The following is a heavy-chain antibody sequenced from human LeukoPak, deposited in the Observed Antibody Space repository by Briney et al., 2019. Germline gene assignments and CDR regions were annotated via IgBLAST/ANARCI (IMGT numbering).Heavy chain of an antibody. CDR1: GYTLTNYA. CDR3: ARDYYGSGTYSHLGDY. D-gene: IGHD3-10*01. Sequence: ASVKVSCKASGYTLTNYALHWVRQAPGQRLEWMGWINPGNDNTKYSQKFQGRVTITRDTSASTAYMELSSLRAEDTAVYYCARDYYGSGTYSHLGDYWGQGTLVAVSS. CDR2: INPGNDNT. J-gene: IGHJ4*02. V-gene: IGHV1-3*01.